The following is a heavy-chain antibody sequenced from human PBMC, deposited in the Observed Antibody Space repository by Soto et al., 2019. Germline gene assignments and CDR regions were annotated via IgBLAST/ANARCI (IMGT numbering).Heavy chain of an antibody. Sequence: SETLSLTCAVYGGSFSGYYWSWIRQPPGKGLEWIGEVNHSGSTNYNPSLKSRVTISVDTSKNQFSLKLSSVTAADTAVYYCARLSPYSGYDYDYWGQGTLVTVSS. D-gene: IGHD5-12*01. J-gene: IGHJ4*02. CDR3: ARLSPYSGYDYDY. CDR2: VNHSGST. V-gene: IGHV4-34*01. CDR1: GGSFSGYY.